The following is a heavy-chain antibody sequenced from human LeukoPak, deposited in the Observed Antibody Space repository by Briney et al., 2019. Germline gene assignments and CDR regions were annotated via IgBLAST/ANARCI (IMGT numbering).Heavy chain of an antibody. J-gene: IGHJ6*02. Sequence: SETLSLTCSVSGNSISSYYWSWIRQPPGKGLEWIGYIYYNVSTNYNPSLKSRVTISVDKSKNHFSLKLSSVTAADTAVYYCARAISYSGMDVWGQGTTVTVSS. CDR1: GNSISSYY. CDR3: ARAISYSGMDV. CDR2: IYYNVST. V-gene: IGHV4-59*08.